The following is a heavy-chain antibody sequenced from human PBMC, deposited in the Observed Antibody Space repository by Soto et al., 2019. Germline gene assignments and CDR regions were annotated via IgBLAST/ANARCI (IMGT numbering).Heavy chain of an antibody. J-gene: IGHJ4*02. Sequence: GGSLRLSCAASGFSFSNFAMHWVRQAPGKGLEWVAVVSFDGTNKYYADSVKGRFTISRDNYKNTLYLQMSSPRTEDTAVYYCARDRRPQVTVNFDYWGQGTPVTVSS. CDR1: GFSFSNFA. V-gene: IGHV3-30-3*01. CDR2: VSFDGTNK. CDR3: ARDRRPQVTVNFDY. D-gene: IGHD4-4*01.